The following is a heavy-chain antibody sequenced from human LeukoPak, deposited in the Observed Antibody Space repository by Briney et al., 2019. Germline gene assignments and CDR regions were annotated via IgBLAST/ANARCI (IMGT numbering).Heavy chain of an antibody. CDR3: ARGHSSGRDYYFDT. J-gene: IGHJ4*02. CDR1: GYTFSTYS. CDR2: ISAYSGST. V-gene: IGHV1-18*01. Sequence: ASVKVSCKTSGYTFSTYSISWVRQAPGQGLEWMGWISAYSGSTNYAQKLQGRVTMTTDTSTTTAYMELRSLKSYDTAVYYCARGHSSGRDYYFDTWGQGTLVTVSS. D-gene: IGHD6-19*01.